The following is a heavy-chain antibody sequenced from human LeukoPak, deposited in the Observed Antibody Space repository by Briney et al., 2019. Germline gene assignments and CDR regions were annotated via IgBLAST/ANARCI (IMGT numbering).Heavy chain of an antibody. CDR2: INHSGST. Sequence: SETLSLTCAVYGGSFSGYYWSWIRQPPGKGLEWIGEINHSGSTNYNPSLKSRVTISVDTSKSQFSLKLSSVTAADTAVYYCARIRYSGSSGDYWGQGTLVTVSS. D-gene: IGHD1-26*01. V-gene: IGHV4-34*01. J-gene: IGHJ4*02. CDR3: ARIRYSGSSGDY. CDR1: GGSFSGYY.